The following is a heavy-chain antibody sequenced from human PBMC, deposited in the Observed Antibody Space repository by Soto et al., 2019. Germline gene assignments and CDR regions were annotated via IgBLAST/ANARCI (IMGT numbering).Heavy chain of an antibody. CDR2: ARNQANSYTT. V-gene: IGHV3-72*01. CDR1: GVTFSDHH. J-gene: IGHJ4*02. CDR3: ARLMRTSFDL. D-gene: IGHD2-8*01. Sequence: EVHLVESGGGLVQPGGSLRLSCAAFGVTFSDHHMDWVRQAPGKGLEWVGRARNQANSYTTAYGASVKGRFTTSRDDSTNSLSLQMNSLTTEYKAVYFYARLMRTSFDLWGQGTLVTVSS.